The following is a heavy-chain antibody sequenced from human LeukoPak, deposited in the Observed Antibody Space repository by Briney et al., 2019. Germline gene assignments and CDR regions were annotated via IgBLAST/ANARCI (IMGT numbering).Heavy chain of an antibody. CDR1: GYTFTGYY. Sequence: ASVKVSCKASGYTFTGYYMHWVRQAPGQGLEWMGWINPNSGGTNYAQKFQGRVTMTRDTSISTAYMELSRLRSDDTAVYYCARVASVTIFGVVIMGNWFDPWGQGTLVTVSS. V-gene: IGHV1-2*02. CDR3: ARVASVTIFGVVIMGNWFDP. D-gene: IGHD3-3*01. CDR2: INPNSGGT. J-gene: IGHJ5*02.